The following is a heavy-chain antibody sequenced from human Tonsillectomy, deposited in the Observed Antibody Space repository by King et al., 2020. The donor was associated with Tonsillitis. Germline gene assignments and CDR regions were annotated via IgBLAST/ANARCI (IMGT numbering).Heavy chain of an antibody. V-gene: IGHV4-34*01. D-gene: IGHD3-3*01. CDR3: ARVGGHYDVWSASRGWFDP. CDR2: INHSGST. CDR1: GGSFSGYY. Sequence: VQLQQWGAGLLKPSETLSLTCALYGGSFSGYYWSWIRQPPGKGLEWIGEINHSGSTNYNPSLKSRVTISVDTSKNQFSLKLSSVSAADTAVYYCARVGGHYDVWSASRGWFDPWGQGTLVTVSS. J-gene: IGHJ5*02.